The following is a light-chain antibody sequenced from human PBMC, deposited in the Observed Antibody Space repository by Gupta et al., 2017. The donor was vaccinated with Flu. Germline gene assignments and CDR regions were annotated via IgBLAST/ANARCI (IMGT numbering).Light chain of an antibody. Sequence: KVTISCSGSSSNIENNYVSWYQQRPGTAPKLLIYENNKRPSGIPDRFSGSKSDTSATLGITGLQTGDEADYYCGTWDSSLSAWVFGGGTKLTVL. J-gene: IGLJ3*02. CDR2: ENN. CDR3: GTWDSSLSAWV. V-gene: IGLV1-51*02. CDR1: SSNIENNY.